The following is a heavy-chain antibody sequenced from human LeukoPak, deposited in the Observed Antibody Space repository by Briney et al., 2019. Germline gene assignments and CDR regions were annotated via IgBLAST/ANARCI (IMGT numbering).Heavy chain of an antibody. V-gene: IGHV4-39*01. Sequence: PSESLSLTCTVSGGSISSTSYYWGWVRQPPGKGLEWIGGIYYSRSPYYNPSLKSRVTISVDTSKSQFSLKLSSVTAADTAVYYCARQDYFVRRGSIDYWGQGTVHSLSS. D-gene: IGHD3-22*01. CDR2: IYYSRSP. J-gene: IGHJ4*02. CDR1: GGSISSTSYY. CDR3: ARQDYFVRRGSIDY.